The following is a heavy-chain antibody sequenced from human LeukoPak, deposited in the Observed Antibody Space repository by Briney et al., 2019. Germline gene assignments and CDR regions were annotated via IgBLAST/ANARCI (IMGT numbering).Heavy chain of an antibody. D-gene: IGHD3-10*02. Sequence: GASVKVSCKASGYTFTSYDINWVRQATGQGLEWMGWMNPNSGNTGYAQKFQGRVTMTRNTSISTAYMELSSLRSEDTAVYYCARGKYSTYYYGRGTGFHYWGQGTLVTVSS. V-gene: IGHV1-8*01. CDR1: GYTFTSYD. CDR2: MNPNSGNT. J-gene: IGHJ4*02. CDR3: ARGKYSTYYYGRGTGFHY.